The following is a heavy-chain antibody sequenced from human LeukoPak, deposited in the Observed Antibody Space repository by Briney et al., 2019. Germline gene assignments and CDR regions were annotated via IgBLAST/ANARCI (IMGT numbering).Heavy chain of an antibody. CDR1: GGSISSYY. V-gene: IGHV4-4*07. Sequence: SETLSLTCTVSGGSISSYYWSWIRQPAGKGLEWIGRIYTSGSTNYNPSLKSRVTMSVDTSKNQFSLKLSSVTAADTAVYYCARAYYDSWSGYYVYFDYWGQGTLVTVSS. CDR2: IYTSGST. CDR3: ARAYYDSWSGYYVYFDY. J-gene: IGHJ4*02. D-gene: IGHD3-3*01.